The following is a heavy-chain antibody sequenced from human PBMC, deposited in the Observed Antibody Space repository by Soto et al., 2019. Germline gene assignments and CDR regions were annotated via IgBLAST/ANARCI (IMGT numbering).Heavy chain of an antibody. J-gene: IGHJ4*02. D-gene: IGHD3-9*01. CDR3: ARTYYDMLTYIAY. Sequence: QVQLVQSGAEVKKPGSSVKVSCKASVGTFRSYTISWVRQTPGQGLEWMGRIIPILGIANYAQKFQGRVTITADKSTSTAYMELSSLRSEETAVDYCARTYYDMLTYIAYWGQGTLVTVSS. CDR1: VGTFRSYT. CDR2: IIPILGIA. V-gene: IGHV1-69*02.